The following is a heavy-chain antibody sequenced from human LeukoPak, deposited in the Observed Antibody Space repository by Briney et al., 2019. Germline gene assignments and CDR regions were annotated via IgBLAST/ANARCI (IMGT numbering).Heavy chain of an antibody. Sequence: SGGSLRHSCAGSGFTFSSYWMTWVRQAPGKGLEWVANIKQDGSTKYYVDSVKGRFTISRDDAKNTLYLQMNSLRAEDTAVYYCARVGLGQQPVLRAFDIWGQGTMVTVSS. CDR1: GFTFSSYW. J-gene: IGHJ3*02. CDR2: IKQDGSTK. D-gene: IGHD6-13*01. V-gene: IGHV3-7*04. CDR3: ARVGLGQQPVLRAFDI.